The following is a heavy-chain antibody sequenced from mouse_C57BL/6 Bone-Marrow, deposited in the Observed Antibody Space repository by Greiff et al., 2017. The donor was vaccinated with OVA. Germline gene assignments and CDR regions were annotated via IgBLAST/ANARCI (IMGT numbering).Heavy chain of an antibody. CDR2: IDPSDSYT. J-gene: IGHJ3*01. D-gene: IGHD2-2*01. CDR3: ARSGYPTWDAY. Sequence: QVQLQQPGAELVKPGASVKLSCKASGYTFTSYWMQWVKQRPGQGLEWIGEIDPSDSYTNYNQKFKGTATLTVDTSSSTAYMQLSRLTSEDSAVDYCARSGYPTWDAYWGQGTLVTVSA. V-gene: IGHV1-50*01. CDR1: GYTFTSYW.